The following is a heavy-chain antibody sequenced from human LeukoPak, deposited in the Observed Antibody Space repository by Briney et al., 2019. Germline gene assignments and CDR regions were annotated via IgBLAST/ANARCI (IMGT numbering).Heavy chain of an antibody. V-gene: IGHV1-46*01. J-gene: IGHJ3*02. CDR3: ARIRDGYNDAYDI. CDR2: INPGGDNT. CDR1: GYTFTNYY. Sequence: ASVKASCKASGYTFTNYYIHGVRQAPGQRLEWMGVINPGGDNTDYAQTFQGRVTMTRDTATSTVYMWLSSLRSEDTAVYYCARIRDGYNDAYDIWGQGTMVTVSS. D-gene: IGHD5-24*01.